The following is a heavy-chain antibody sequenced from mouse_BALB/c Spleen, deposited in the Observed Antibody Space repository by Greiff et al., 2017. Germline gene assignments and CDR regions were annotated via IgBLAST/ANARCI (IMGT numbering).Heavy chain of an antibody. CDR1: GYSITSGSS. Sequence: EVQLQQSGPGLVKPSQSLSLTCTVTGYSITSGSSWYCIRQFPGNKLEWMGYIHYSGSTNYNPSLKSRISISRDTSKNQFFLQLNYVTTEDTATFYSARDDITTVEAKEWYFDVWGAGTTVTVSS. CDR3: ARDDITTVEAKEWYFDV. J-gene: IGHJ1*01. V-gene: IGHV3-1*02. D-gene: IGHD1-1*01. CDR2: IHYSGST.